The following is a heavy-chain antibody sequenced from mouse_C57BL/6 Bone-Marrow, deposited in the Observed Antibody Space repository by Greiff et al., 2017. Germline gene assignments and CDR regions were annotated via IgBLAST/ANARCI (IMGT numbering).Heavy chain of an antibody. CDR1: GYTFTSYW. CDR3: AYRYYFDY. CDR2: IHPNSGST. D-gene: IGHD5-5*01. V-gene: IGHV1-64*01. J-gene: IGHJ2*01. Sequence: VKLMESGAELVKPGASVKLSCKASGYTFTSYWMHWVKQRPGQGLEWIGMIHPNSGSTNYNEKFKSKATLTVDKSSSTAYMQLSSLTSEDSAVYYCAYRYYFDYWGQGTTLTVSS.